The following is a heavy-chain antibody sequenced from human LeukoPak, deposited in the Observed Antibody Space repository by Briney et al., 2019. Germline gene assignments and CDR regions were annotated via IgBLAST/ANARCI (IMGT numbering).Heavy chain of an antibody. CDR2: ISYDGSNK. V-gene: IGHV3-30*04. J-gene: IGHJ4*02. D-gene: IGHD6-19*01. Sequence: GGSLRLSCAASGFTFSSYAMHWVRQAPGKGLEWVAVISYDGSNKYYADSVKGRFTISRDNSKNTLYPQMNSLRAEDTAVYYCARARGSGWQYFDYWGQGTPVTVSS. CDR3: ARARGSGWQYFDY. CDR1: GFTFSSYA.